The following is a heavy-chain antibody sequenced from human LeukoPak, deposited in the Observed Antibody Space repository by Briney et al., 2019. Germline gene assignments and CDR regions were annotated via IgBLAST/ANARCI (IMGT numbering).Heavy chain of an antibody. V-gene: IGHV1-69*04. Sequence: SVKVSCKASGGTFSSYAISWVRQAPGQGLEWMGRIIPILGIANYAQKFQGRVTITADKSTSTAYMELSSLRSEDTAVYYCARVRDELLWGAFDIWGQGTMVTVSS. CDR3: ARVRDELLWGAFDI. J-gene: IGHJ3*02. D-gene: IGHD2-2*01. CDR1: GGTFSSYA. CDR2: IIPILGIA.